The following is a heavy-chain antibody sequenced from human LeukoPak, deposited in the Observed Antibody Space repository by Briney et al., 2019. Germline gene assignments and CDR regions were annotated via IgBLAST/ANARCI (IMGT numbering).Heavy chain of an antibody. D-gene: IGHD6-13*01. CDR2: ISSSSTYI. V-gene: IGHV3-21*01. Sequence: GGSLRLSCAASGFTFSSYAMSWVRQAPGKGLEWVSYISSSSTYIYNADSVKGRFTISRDNAKSSLYLQMNSLRAEDTAVYYCAREIPRMQQLVGGMDVWGQGTTVTVSS. J-gene: IGHJ6*02. CDR3: AREIPRMQQLVGGMDV. CDR1: GFTFSSYA.